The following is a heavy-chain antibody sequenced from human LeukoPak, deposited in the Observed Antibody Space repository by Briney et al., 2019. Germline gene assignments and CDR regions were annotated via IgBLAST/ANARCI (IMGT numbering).Heavy chain of an antibody. D-gene: IGHD3-22*01. V-gene: IGHV4-59*01. CDR1: GVSISSYY. CDR3: ARWYYYDSSGCFDY. CDR2: IYYSGST. J-gene: IGHJ4*02. Sequence: SETLSLTCTASGVSISSYYWSWIRQPPGKGLEWVWDIYYSGSTNYNRSLKSRVTISVDTSKNQFSLKLSSVTAADTAVYYCARWYYYDSSGCFDYWAREPWSPSPQ.